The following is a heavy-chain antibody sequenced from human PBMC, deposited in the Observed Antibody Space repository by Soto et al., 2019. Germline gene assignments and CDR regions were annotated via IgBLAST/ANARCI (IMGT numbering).Heavy chain of an antibody. J-gene: IGHJ3*02. CDR1: GGSITTGGRY. CDR2: IYYSGNT. CDR3: AQALVFTGGDGFDI. V-gene: IGHV4-31*02. Sequence: QVRLQEWGPGLVKPSQTLSLKCSVSGGSITTGGRYWSLIRQLPWKGLEWIGDIYYSGNTYYNASLKSRVTISVEAAKNQFSLKLSSVTAADTAVYYCAQALVFTGGDGFDIWGQGRLVTVSS. D-gene: IGHD1-1*01.